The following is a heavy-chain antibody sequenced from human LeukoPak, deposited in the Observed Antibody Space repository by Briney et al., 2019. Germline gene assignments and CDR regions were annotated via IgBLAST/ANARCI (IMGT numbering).Heavy chain of an antibody. J-gene: IGHJ5*02. V-gene: IGHV4-61*02. CDR3: ARAILFSWFDP. CDR1: GGSISSGSYY. Sequence: PSETLSLTCTVSGGSISSGSYYWSWIRQPAGKGLEWIGRIYTSGSTNYNPSLKSLVTISVDTSKNQFSLKLSSVTAADTAVYYCARAILFSWFDPWGQGTLVTVSS. D-gene: IGHD3-3*01. CDR2: IYTSGST.